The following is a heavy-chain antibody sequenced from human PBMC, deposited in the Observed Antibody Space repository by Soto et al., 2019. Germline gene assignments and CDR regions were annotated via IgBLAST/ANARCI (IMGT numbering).Heavy chain of an antibody. Sequence: GGSLRLSCAASGFTFSSYAMHWVRQAPGKGLEWVAVISYDGSNKYYADSVKGRFTISRDNSKNTLYLQMNSLRAEDTAVYYCARDGTYSSWYTGPPQWVNWFDPWGQGTLVTVSS. J-gene: IGHJ5*02. CDR1: GFTFSSYA. CDR2: ISYDGSNK. D-gene: IGHD6-13*01. V-gene: IGHV3-30-3*01. CDR3: ARDGTYSSWYTGPPQWVNWFDP.